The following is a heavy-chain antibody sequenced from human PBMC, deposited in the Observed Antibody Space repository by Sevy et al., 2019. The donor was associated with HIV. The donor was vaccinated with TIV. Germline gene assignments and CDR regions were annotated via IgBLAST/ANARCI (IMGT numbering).Heavy chain of an antibody. V-gene: IGHV3-30-3*01. CDR1: GFTFSSYA. D-gene: IGHD2-21*02. J-gene: IGHJ4*02. CDR2: ISYDGSNK. CDR3: AAEGDHIYNSHVDY. Sequence: GGSLRLSCAASGFTFSSYAMHWVRQAPGKGLEWVAVISYDGSNKYYADSVKGRFTISRDNSKNTLYLQMNSLRAEDTAVYYCAAEGDHIYNSHVDYWGQGTLVTVSS.